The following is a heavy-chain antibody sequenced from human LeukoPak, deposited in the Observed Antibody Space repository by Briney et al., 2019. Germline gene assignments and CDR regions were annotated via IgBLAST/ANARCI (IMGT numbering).Heavy chain of an antibody. CDR3: AGDYGDSNGAFDI. CDR1: GFTFSSYS. D-gene: IGHD4-17*01. J-gene: IGHJ3*02. CDR2: ISSSSSYI. V-gene: IGHV3-21*01. Sequence: GGSLRLSCAASGFTFSSYSMNWVRQAPGKGLEWVSSISSSSSYIYYADSVKGRFTISRDNAKNSLYLQMNSLRAEDTAVYYCAGDYGDSNGAFDIWGQGTMVTVSS.